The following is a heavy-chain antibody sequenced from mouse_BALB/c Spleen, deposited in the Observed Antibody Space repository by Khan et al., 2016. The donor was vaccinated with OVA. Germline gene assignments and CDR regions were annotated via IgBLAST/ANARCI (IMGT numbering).Heavy chain of an antibody. V-gene: IGHV5-6*01. CDR3: ARLAYYYDSGGFAY. CDR2: VSTGGHYT. J-gene: IGHJ3*01. D-gene: IGHD1-1*01. Sequence: EVELVESGGDVVKPGGSLKLSCAASGFTFSTYGMSWVRQTPDKRLEWVATVSTGGHYTYYPDTVKGRFTISRDNAKNTLYLQLSSLKSEDTAMFYYARLAYYYDSGGFAYWGQGTLVTVSA. CDR1: GFTFSTYG.